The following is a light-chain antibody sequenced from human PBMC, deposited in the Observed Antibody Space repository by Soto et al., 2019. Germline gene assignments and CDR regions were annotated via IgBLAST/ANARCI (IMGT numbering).Light chain of an antibody. CDR3: QQSYSTLGLT. V-gene: IGKV1-9*01. J-gene: IGKJ4*01. CDR2: AES. Sequence: DIQLTQSPSFLSASVGDRVTITCRASQGIAGSLAWYQQKPGKPPKLLIYAESTLQSGVPSRFSGSGSGTRGTLTISSLQPEDFATYYCQQSYSTLGLTFGGGTKVDIK. CDR1: QGIAGS.